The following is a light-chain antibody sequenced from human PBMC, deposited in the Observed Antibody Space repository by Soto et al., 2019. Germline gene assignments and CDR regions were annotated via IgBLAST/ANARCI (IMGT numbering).Light chain of an antibody. CDR2: SAS. CDR1: RAINNY. J-gene: IGKJ2*01. CDR3: QQSYSTPPT. Sequence: IPMTQSPSSLSASVGDRVTLTCRTSRAINNYVNWYQHHPGRVPKLLISSASILQAGVPSRFSAGGSGTHFALTISNLQPEDVATYYCQQSYSTPPTFGHGTKLEI. V-gene: IGKV1-39*01.